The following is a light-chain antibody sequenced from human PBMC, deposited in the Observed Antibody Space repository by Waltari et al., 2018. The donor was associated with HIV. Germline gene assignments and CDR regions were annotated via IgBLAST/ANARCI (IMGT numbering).Light chain of an antibody. CDR3: ATWDDSLNGQV. Sequence: QSVLTQPPSASGTPGQRVTISCSGSSSNIGRNSVTWYQQLPGTAPKLLIYNTYQRPSGVPDRFSGSKSGTSASLAMSGLQSEDEADYYCATWDDSLNGQVFGGGTKVTVL. CDR2: NTY. J-gene: IGLJ3*02. V-gene: IGLV1-44*01. CDR1: SSNIGRNS.